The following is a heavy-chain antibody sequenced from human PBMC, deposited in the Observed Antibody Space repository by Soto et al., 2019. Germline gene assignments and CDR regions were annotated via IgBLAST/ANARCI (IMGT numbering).Heavy chain of an antibody. CDR2: IYGGGTT. Sequence: ESGGGLIQPGGSLRLSCAASGFAVSSKYMTWVRQAPGKGLEWVSVIYGGGTTYYADSVKGRFTISRDTSKNTLYLQMNSLRAEHTAVYYCVQTTGWPGFDFWGQGTLVTVSS. CDR3: VQTTGWPGFDF. V-gene: IGHV3-53*01. D-gene: IGHD6-19*01. CDR1: GFAVSSKY. J-gene: IGHJ4*02.